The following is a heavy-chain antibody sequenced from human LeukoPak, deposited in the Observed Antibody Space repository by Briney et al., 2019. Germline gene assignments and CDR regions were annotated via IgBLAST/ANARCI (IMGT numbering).Heavy chain of an antibody. CDR2: IIPIFGTA. J-gene: IGHJ5*02. CDR1: GGTFSSYA. D-gene: IGHD3-9*01. CDR3: ARENLWQGYDILTGYFGNNWFGH. V-gene: IGHV1-69*05. Sequence: SVKVSCKASGGTFSSYAISWVRQAPGQGLEWMGRIIPIFGTANYAQKFQGRVTITTDESTSTAYMELSSLRSEDTAVYYCARENLWQGYDILTGYFGNNWFGHWGQGTLVTVSS.